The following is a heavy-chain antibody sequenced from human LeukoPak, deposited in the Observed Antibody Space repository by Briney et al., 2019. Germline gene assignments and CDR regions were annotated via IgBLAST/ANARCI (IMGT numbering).Heavy chain of an antibody. CDR1: GGSISSYY. CDR2: IYYNGAT. J-gene: IGHJ5*02. Sequence: SETLSLTYTVSGGSISSYYWTWLRQPPGERLDWVGYIYYNGATSYNPSLKSRVTIPIDTSKNQFSLKLTSVTAADTALYYCGRYVASGWVTDTWGQGTLVTVSS. V-gene: IGHV4-59*08. CDR3: GRYVASGWVTDT. D-gene: IGHD6-19*01.